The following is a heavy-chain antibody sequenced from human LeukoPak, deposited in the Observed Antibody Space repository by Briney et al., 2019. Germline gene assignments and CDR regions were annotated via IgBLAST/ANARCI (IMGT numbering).Heavy chain of an antibody. CDR1: GFTFSGSA. V-gene: IGHV3-23*01. Sequence: GGSLRLSCAASGFTFSGSAMSWVRQAPGKGLEWVSSISGSGGSTYYADSVKGRFTISRDNSKNTQYLQMNSLRAEDTAVYYCAKVEYSSNIPQHWGQGTLVTVSS. D-gene: IGHD6-6*01. CDR2: ISGSGGST. J-gene: IGHJ1*01. CDR3: AKVEYSSNIPQH.